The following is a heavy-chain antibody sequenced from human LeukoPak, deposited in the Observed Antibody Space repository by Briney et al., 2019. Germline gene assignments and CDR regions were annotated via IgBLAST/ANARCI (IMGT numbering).Heavy chain of an antibody. CDR1: GGSFSGYY. CDR2: INHSGST. Sequence: PSETLSLTCAVYGGSFSGYYWSWIRQPPGKGLEWIGEINHSGSTNYNPSLKSRVTISVDTSKNQFSLKLSSVTAADTAVYYCARGPPDCSSTSCYAFDAFDIWGQGTMVTVSS. D-gene: IGHD2-2*01. J-gene: IGHJ3*02. V-gene: IGHV4-34*01. CDR3: ARGPPDCSSTSCYAFDAFDI.